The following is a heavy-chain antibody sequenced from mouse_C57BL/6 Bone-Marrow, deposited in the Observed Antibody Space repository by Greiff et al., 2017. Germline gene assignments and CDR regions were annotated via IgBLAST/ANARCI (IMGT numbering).Heavy chain of an antibody. CDR1: GYAFTNYL. J-gene: IGHJ1*03. CDR3: AIYYGYDDWYFDV. V-gene: IGHV1-54*01. D-gene: IGHD2-2*01. Sequence: QVQLQQSGAELVRPGTSVKVSCKASGYAFTNYLIEWVKQRPGQGLEWIGVINPGSGVTNYKQKFKGKATLTADKSSSTAYMQLSSLTSEDSAVYFCAIYYGYDDWYFDVWGTGTTVTVSS. CDR2: INPGSGVT.